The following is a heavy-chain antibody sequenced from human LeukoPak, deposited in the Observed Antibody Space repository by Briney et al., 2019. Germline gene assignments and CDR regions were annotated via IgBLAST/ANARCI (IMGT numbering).Heavy chain of an antibody. CDR1: GFSLSTSGMC. CDR3: TRTYSGSYPVHY. CDR2: IDWDADT. J-gene: IGHJ4*02. D-gene: IGHD1-26*01. V-gene: IGHV2-70*13. Sequence: SGPTLVNPTQTLTLTCTFSGFSLSTSGMCVSWIRQPPGKALEWLALIDWDADTYYSTSLKTRLTISKDTSKNQVVLTMTNMDPVDTATYYCTRTYSGSYPVHYWGQGTLVTVSA.